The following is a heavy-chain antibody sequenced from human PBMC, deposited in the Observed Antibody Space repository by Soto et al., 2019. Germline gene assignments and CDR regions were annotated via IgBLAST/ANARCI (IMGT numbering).Heavy chain of an antibody. J-gene: IGHJ5*02. D-gene: IGHD3-10*01. V-gene: IGHV4-4*07. CDR3: ARDRGVSDWFDP. CDR2: LYSTSST. Sequence: SETLSLTCAVSGGSVTTYYWSWIRQPAGRGLEWIGHLYSTSSTNYNPSLKSRVTMSVDTSKNQFSLKLSSVTAADTAVYYCARDRGVSDWFDPWGQGTLVTVSS. CDR1: GGSVTTYY.